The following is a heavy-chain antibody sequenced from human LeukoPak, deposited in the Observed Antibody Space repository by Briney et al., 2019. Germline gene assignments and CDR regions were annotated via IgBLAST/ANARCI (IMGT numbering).Heavy chain of an antibody. CDR1: GGSFSGYY. CDR2: INHSRNT. V-gene: IGHV4-34*01. CDR3: VTEPGYCTGGRCYGGWFDP. Sequence: SETLSLTCAVYGGSFSGYYWSWIRQAPGKGLEWIGEINHSRNTNYNPSLKSRVTISVDTSKNQFSLKLSSVTAADTAVYYCVTEPGYCTGGRCYGGWFDPWGQGTLVIVPP. D-gene: IGHD2-15*01. J-gene: IGHJ5*02.